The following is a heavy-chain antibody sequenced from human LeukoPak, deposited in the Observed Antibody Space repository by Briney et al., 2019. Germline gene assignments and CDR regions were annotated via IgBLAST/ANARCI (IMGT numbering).Heavy chain of an antibody. Sequence: GGSLRLSCAASRFTFSRYDMHWVRQATGKGLEWVSGIGTAGDTYYAGSVKGRFTISRENAKNSLYLQMNSLTAGDTAVYYCAGAGSETQWRAFDFWGQGALVTVFS. CDR3: AGAGSETQWRAFDF. CDR1: RFTFSRYD. J-gene: IGHJ4*02. D-gene: IGHD6-19*01. CDR2: IGTAGDT. V-gene: IGHV3-13*01.